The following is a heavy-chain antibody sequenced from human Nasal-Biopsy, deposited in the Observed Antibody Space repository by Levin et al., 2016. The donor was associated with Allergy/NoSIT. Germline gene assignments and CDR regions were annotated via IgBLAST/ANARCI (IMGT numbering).Heavy chain of an antibody. CDR2: IYYSGST. V-gene: IGHV4-31*03. CDR1: GGYISSGGYY. CDR3: ARITGSSGYWYFDL. Sequence: SETLSLTCTVSGGYISSGGYYWNWIRQLPGKGLEWIGYIYYSGSTNYNPSLKSRVTMSLDTSKNQFSLKLSSVTVADTAVYYCARITGSSGYWYFDLWGRGTLLTVSS. D-gene: IGHD6-25*01. J-gene: IGHJ2*01.